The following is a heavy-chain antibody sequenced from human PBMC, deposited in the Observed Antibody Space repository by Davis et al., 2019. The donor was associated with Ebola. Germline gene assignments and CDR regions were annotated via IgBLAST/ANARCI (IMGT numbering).Heavy chain of an antibody. CDR3: ARPTTVTRDYYYYMDV. J-gene: IGHJ6*03. CDR1: GGTFSRHA. CDR2: IIPVYATT. Sequence: SVQVSCKASGGTFSRHAISWVRQAPGQGLEWMGGIIPVYATTNYAQRFQGRVTITADESTHTAYMELSSLTPEDTAVYYCARPTTVTRDYYYYMDVWGNGTPVTVSS. V-gene: IGHV1-69*13. D-gene: IGHD4-17*01.